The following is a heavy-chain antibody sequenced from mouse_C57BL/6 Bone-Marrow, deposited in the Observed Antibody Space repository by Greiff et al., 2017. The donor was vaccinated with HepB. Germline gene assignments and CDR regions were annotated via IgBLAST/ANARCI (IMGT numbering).Heavy chain of an antibody. D-gene: IGHD2-1*01. V-gene: IGHV14-4*01. CDR1: GFNIKDDY. CDR2: IDPENGDT. Sequence: EVQLVESGAELVRPGASVKLSCTASGFNIKDDYMHWVKQRPEQGLEWIGWIDPENGDTEYASKFQGKATITADTSSNTAYLQLSSLTSEDTAVYYCTNYGNFDWYFDVWGTGTTVTVSS. CDR3: TNYGNFDWYFDV. J-gene: IGHJ1*03.